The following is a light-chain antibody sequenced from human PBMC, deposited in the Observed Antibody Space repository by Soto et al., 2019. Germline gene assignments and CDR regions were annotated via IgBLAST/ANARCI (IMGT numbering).Light chain of an antibody. J-gene: IGKJ4*01. CDR2: GAS. V-gene: IGKV3-20*01. CDR1: QNVAKSY. CDR3: LQYASSPLT. Sequence: ETVLTQSPGTLSLSPGERATLSCRASQNVAKSYFAWYQHKPGQGPRLLISGASSRATGIPDRFSGSGSGTDFTLTSSRLEPEDFSVYYCLQYASSPLTFGGGNKGEI.